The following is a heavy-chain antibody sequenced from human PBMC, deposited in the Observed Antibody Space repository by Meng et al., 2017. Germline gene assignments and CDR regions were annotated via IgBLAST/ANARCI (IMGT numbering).Heavy chain of an antibody. CDR2: IYWNEDK. Sequence: SGPTLVKPTQTLTLTCTFSGFSLSTSGVGVGWIRQPPGKALEWLALIYWNEDKRYSPSLKSRLTITKDTSKNQVVLTMTNMDPVDTATYYCARLLLLWFGEFHPFDYWGQGTLVTVSS. J-gene: IGHJ4*02. V-gene: IGHV2-5*01. CDR3: ARLLLLWFGEFHPFDY. D-gene: IGHD3-10*01. CDR1: GFSLSTSGVG.